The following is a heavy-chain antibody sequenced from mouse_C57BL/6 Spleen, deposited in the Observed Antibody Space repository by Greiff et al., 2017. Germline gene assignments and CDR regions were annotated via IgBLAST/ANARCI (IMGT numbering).Heavy chain of an antibody. D-gene: IGHD1-1*01. V-gene: IGHV2-5*01. Sequence: QVQLQQSGPGLVQPSQSLSITCTVSGFSLTSYGVHWVRQSPGKGLEWLGVIWRGGSTDYNAAFMSSPGITKDNSKSQVFFKMNSLQADDTAIYYCAKNLPITTVVAPAMDYWGQGTSGTVSS. CDR3: AKNLPITTVVAPAMDY. J-gene: IGHJ4*01. CDR2: IWRGGST. CDR1: GFSLTSYG.